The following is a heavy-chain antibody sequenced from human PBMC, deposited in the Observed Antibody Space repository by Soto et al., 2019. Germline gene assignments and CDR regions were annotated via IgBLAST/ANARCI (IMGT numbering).Heavy chain of an antibody. CDR2: INQDGSQI. V-gene: IGHV3-7*01. CDR1: GFTFSSFA. Sequence: GGSLRLSCAASGFTFSSFAMSWVRQAPGKGLEWVAHINQDGSQIYYVDSVKGRFTISRDNAKNSLFLQMNSLRAEDTAVYYCTRASLWGFDYWGQGTQVTVSS. CDR3: TRASLWGFDY. J-gene: IGHJ4*02. D-gene: IGHD3-10*01.